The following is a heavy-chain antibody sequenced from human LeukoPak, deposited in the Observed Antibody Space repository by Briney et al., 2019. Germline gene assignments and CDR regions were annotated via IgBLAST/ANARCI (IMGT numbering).Heavy chain of an antibody. CDR3: ARAIVGATIDAFDI. D-gene: IGHD1-26*01. Sequence: PGGSLRLSCAASGFTFSSYSMNWVRQAPGKGLEWVSSISSSSSYIYYADSVKGRFTISRDNAKNSLYLQMNSLRAEDTAVYYCARAIVGATIDAFDIWGQGTMVTVSS. CDR2: ISSSSSYI. V-gene: IGHV3-21*01. CDR1: GFTFSSYS. J-gene: IGHJ3*02.